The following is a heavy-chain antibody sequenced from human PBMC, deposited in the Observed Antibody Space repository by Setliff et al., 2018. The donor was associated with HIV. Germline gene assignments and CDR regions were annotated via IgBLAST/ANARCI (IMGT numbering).Heavy chain of an antibody. CDR2: IDHSGST. CDR3: ARFPLLHKNAFDI. J-gene: IGHJ3*02. CDR1: GGSFNDYY. Sequence: PSETLSLTCAVYGGSFNDYYWTWIRQPPGKGLEWIGEIDHSGSTNYNPSLKSRVTISVDTSRNQFSLNLSSVTAADTAVYYCARFPLLHKNAFDIWGQGTMVTVSS. D-gene: IGHD2-15*01. V-gene: IGHV4-34*01.